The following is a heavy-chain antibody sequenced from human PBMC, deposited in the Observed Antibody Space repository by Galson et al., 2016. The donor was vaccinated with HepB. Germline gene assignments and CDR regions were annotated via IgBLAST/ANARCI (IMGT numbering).Heavy chain of an antibody. CDR2: ITSTGSYT. CDR1: GFTFSDNY. CDR3: ATGPPSYYYDSSGYYSG. D-gene: IGHD3-22*01. J-gene: IGHJ4*02. V-gene: IGHV3-11*06. Sequence: SLRLSCAASGFTFSDNYMSWIRQAPGKGLEWLSYITSTGSYTSYAGSVKGRFIVSRDNAKNSLYLQMNSLRAEDTAVYYCATGPPSYYYDSSGYYSGWGQGTLVTVSS.